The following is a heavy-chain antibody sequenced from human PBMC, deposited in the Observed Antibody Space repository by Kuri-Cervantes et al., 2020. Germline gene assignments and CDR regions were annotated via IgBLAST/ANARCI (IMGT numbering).Heavy chain of an antibody. CDR3: ATSSNGYSNYYYYMDV. CDR1: GGSFRGYY. V-gene: IGHV3-23*01. J-gene: IGHJ6*03. D-gene: IGHD5-24*01. CDR2: ISGSGHTT. Sequence: GESLKISCAVSGGSFRGYYWSWIRQPPGKGLEWVSAISGSGHTTYYTDSVEGRFIILRDNSKNTLYLQMNGLKVEDAAVYYCATSSNGYSNYYYYMDVWGKGTTVTVSS.